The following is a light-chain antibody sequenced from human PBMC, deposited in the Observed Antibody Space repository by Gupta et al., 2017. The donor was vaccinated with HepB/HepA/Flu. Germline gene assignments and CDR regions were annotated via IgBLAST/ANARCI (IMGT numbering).Light chain of an antibody. CDR3: MQALQTPLT. CDR1: QSLLHSNGYNY. CDR2: LGS. J-gene: IGKJ1*01. Sequence: DDVMTQYPLLLPLIPAEAASISCRSSQSLLHSNGYNYLDWYLQKPGQSPQLLIYLGSNRASGVPDRFSGSGSGTDFTLKISRVEAEDVGVYYCMQALQTPLTFGQGTKVEIK. V-gene: IGKV2-28*01.